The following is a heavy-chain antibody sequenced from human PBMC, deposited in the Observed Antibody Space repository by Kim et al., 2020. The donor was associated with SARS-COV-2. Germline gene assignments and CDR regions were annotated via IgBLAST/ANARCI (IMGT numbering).Heavy chain of an antibody. D-gene: IGHD6-19*01. CDR3: AKVYSSGWYLGY. V-gene: IGHV4-59*01. J-gene: IGHJ4*02. CDR2: IYYSGST. Sequence: SETLSLTCTVSGGSISSYYWSWIRQPPGKGLEWIGYIYYSGSTNYNPSLKSRVTISVDTSKNQFSLKLSSVTAADTAVYYCAKVYSSGWYLGYWGQGTLATVSS. CDR1: GGSISSYY.